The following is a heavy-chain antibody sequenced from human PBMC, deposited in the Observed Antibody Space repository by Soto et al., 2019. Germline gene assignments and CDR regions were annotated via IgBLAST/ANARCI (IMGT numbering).Heavy chain of an antibody. CDR2: IIPIFGTA. D-gene: IGHD1-20*01. CDR1: GGTFSSYA. J-gene: IGHJ6*02. CDR3: ARGITGTVTYYYGLEV. V-gene: IGHV1-69*12. Sequence: QVQLVQSGAEVKKPGSSMKVSCKASGGTFSSYAISWVRQAPGQGLEWMGGIIPIFGTADYAQKFHGRVTITADESTSTAYMEMSSLRSEDTAVYYCARGITGTVTYYYGLEVWGQGTTVTVSS.